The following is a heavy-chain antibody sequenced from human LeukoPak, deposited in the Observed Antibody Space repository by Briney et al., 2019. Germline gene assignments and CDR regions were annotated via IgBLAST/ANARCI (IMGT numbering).Heavy chain of an antibody. Sequence: PGGSLRLSCAASGFTFSSYAMSWVRQAPGKGLEWVSAISGSGGSTYYADSVKGRFTISRDNSKNTLYLQMNSLRAEDTAVYYCAKDVEWLRFGSRSPYDYWGQGTLVTVSS. V-gene: IGHV3-23*01. J-gene: IGHJ4*02. CDR2: ISGSGGST. CDR1: GFTFSSYA. CDR3: AKDVEWLRFGSRSPYDY. D-gene: IGHD5-12*01.